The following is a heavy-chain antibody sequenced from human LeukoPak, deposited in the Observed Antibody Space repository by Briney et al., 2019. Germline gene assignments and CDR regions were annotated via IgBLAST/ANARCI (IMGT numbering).Heavy chain of an antibody. CDR3: ATDRNSGKYYDY. J-gene: IGHJ4*02. D-gene: IGHD1-26*01. Sequence: GGSLRLSCAVSGFTFSSYSMNWVRQAPGKGLEWVSYISTDSSTIYYADSVKGRFTISRDNSKNTLYLQMDSLRAEDTAVYYCATDRNSGKYYDYWGQGTLVTVSS. V-gene: IGHV3-48*01. CDR2: ISTDSSTI. CDR1: GFTFSSYS.